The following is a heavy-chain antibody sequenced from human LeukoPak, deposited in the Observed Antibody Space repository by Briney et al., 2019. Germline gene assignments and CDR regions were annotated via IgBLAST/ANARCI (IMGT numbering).Heavy chain of an antibody. CDR2: IYYSGST. D-gene: IGHD6-13*01. Sequence: PSETLSLTCTVSGGSISSSSYYWGWIRQPPGKGLEWIGSIYYSGSTYYNPSLKSRVTISVDTSKNQFSLKLSSVTAADTAVYYCARQVDSSSWSGFDYWGPGTLVTVSS. CDR3: ARQVDSSSWSGFDY. CDR1: GGSISSSSYY. J-gene: IGHJ4*02. V-gene: IGHV4-39*01.